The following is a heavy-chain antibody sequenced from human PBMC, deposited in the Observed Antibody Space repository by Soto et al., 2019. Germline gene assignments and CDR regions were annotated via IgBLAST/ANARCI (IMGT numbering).Heavy chain of an antibody. Sequence: SETLSLTCTVSGDSISSGGYFWSWIRQHPGKGLEWIGYISNSGNTYYNPSLKSRVTISVDTSKNQFSLKLSSVTAADTAVYYCARADYGQHRFYWGQGTLVTVSS. D-gene: IGHD3-10*01. V-gene: IGHV4-31*03. CDR1: GDSISSGGYF. CDR3: ARADYGQHRFY. CDR2: ISNSGNT. J-gene: IGHJ4*02.